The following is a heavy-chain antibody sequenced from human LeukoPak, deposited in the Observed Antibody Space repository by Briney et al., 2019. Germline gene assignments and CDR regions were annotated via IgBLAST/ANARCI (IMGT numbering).Heavy chain of an antibody. CDR3: AKVIVVVAATENYYYGVDV. CDR2: ISYDGSNK. Sequence: GRSLRLSCAASGFTFSSYGMHWVRQAPGKGLEWVAVISYDGSNKYYADPVKGRFTISRDNSKNTLYLQMNSLRAEDTAVYYCAKVIVVVAATENYYYGVDVWGQGTTVTVSS. CDR1: GFTFSSYG. V-gene: IGHV3-30*18. D-gene: IGHD2-15*01. J-gene: IGHJ6*02.